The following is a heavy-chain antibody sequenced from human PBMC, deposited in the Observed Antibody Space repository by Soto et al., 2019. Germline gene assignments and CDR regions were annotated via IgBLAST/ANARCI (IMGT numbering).Heavy chain of an antibody. D-gene: IGHD2-8*02. J-gene: IGHJ4*02. CDR3: ARDKITGLFDY. V-gene: IGHV4-59*12. CDR1: GGSISSNY. CDR2: IHYSGTT. Sequence: PSETLSLTCTVSGGSISSNYWSWIRQPPGQGLEWIGYIHYSGTTNYNPSLKSRVTISVDTSKNQFSLKLTSVTAADTAVYYCARDKITGLFDYWGQGTLVTVSS.